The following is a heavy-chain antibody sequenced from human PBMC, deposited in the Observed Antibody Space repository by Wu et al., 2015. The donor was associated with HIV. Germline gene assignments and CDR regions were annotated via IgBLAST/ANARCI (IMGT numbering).Heavy chain of an antibody. CDR3: ARTGVRPTYDLTTGTTGNLGTYRRSLRTGRFD. V-gene: IGHV1-69*12. D-gene: IGHD3-22*01. Sequence: QVQLVQSGAEVKKPGSSVKVSCKASGGTFSSYAISWVRQAPGQGLEWMGGIIPIFGTANYAQKFQGRVTITADESTSTAYMELSSLRSEDTAVYYCARTGVRPTYDLTTGTTGNLGTYRRSLRTGRFD. CDR1: GGTFSSYA. J-gene: IGHJ5*02. CDR2: IIPIFGTA.